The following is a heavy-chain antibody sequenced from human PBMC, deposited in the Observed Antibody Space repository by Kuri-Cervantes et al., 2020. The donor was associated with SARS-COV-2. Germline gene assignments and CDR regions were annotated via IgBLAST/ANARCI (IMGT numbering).Heavy chain of an antibody. D-gene: IGHD6-19*01. J-gene: IGHJ5*02. V-gene: IGHV3-53*01. CDR3: ARGLAVAGTSWFDP. Sequence: GGSLRLSCAASGFTVSSNYMSWVRQAPGKGLEWVSVIYSGGSTYYADSVKGRSTISRDNSKNTLYLQMNSLRAEDTAVYYCARGLAVAGTSWFDPWGQGTLVTVSS. CDR2: IYSGGST. CDR1: GFTVSSNY.